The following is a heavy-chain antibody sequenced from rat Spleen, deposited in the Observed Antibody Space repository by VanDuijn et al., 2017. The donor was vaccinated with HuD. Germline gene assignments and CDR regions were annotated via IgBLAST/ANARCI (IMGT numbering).Heavy chain of an antibody. CDR3: TTGGDPFDY. J-gene: IGHJ2*01. CDR1: GFTLSDYS. CDR2: MSYDGGNT. Sequence: EVQLVESGGGLVQPGRSLKLSCTASGFTLSDYSMAWVRQAPTKGLEWVATMSYDGGNTYYRDSVKGRFTISRDNAKSSLYLQMDSLRSEDTATYYCTTGGDPFDYWGQGVMVTVSS. V-gene: IGHV5-20*01.